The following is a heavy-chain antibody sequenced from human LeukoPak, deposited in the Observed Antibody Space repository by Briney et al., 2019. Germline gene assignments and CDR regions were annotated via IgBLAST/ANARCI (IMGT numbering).Heavy chain of an antibody. D-gene: IGHD1-26*01. J-gene: IGHJ4*02. CDR2: ISGSGGKT. CDR3: ARIPGIVGATTDYFDY. CDR1: GFSFSTYA. Sequence: GGSLRLSCAASGFSFSTYAMGWVRQAPGKGLEWVSAISGSGGKTYYADSVKGRFTISRDNSKNTLYLQMNSLRAEDTAVYYCARIPGIVGATTDYFDYWGQGTLVTVSS. V-gene: IGHV3-23*01.